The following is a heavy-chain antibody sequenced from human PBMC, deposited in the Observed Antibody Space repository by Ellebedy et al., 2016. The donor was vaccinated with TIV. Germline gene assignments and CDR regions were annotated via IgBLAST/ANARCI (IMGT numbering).Heavy chain of an antibody. D-gene: IGHD2-8*01. CDR2: INRDGSET. J-gene: IGHJ4*02. CDR1: GFTFSSNW. CDR3: SSINEGDVDK. Sequence: GGSLRLXXVASGFTFSSNWMHWVRQAPGKGPVWVSRINRDGSETNYADSVKGRFTISRDNAKNTLYLQMNSLRAEDTAVYYCSSINEGDVDKWGQGTLVTVSS. V-gene: IGHV3-74*01.